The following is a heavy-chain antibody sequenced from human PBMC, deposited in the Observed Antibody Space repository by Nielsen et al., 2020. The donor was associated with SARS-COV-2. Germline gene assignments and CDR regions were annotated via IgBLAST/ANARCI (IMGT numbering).Heavy chain of an antibody. CDR3: AILHGGHTAKLGYCSGGSCYRDY. J-gene: IGHJ4*02. Sequence: ASVKVSCKASGYTFTSYYMHWVRQAPGQGLEWMGIINPSGGSTSYAQKFQGRVTMTRDTSISTAYMELSRLRSDDTAVYYCAILHGGHTAKLGYCSGGSCYRDYWGQGTLVTVSS. D-gene: IGHD2-15*01. V-gene: IGHV1-46*01. CDR1: GYTFTSYY. CDR2: INPSGGST.